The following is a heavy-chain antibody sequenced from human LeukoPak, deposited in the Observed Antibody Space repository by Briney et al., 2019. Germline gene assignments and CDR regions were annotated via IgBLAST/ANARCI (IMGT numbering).Heavy chain of an antibody. V-gene: IGHV4-39*01. CDR3: ARHALSYYDFWSGYLDSYYFDY. J-gene: IGHJ4*02. Sequence: PSETLSLTCTVSGGSISSSSYYWGWIRQPPGKGLEWIGSIYYSGSTYYNPSLKSRVTISVDTSKNQFSLRLSSVTAADTAVYYCARHALSYYDFWSGYLDSYYFDYWGQGTLVTVSS. CDR1: GGSISSSSYY. CDR2: IYYSGST. D-gene: IGHD3-3*01.